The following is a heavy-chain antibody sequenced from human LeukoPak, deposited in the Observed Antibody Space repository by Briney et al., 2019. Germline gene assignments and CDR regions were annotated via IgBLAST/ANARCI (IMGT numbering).Heavy chain of an antibody. D-gene: IGHD3-16*01. CDR1: GGSISSYY. CDR2: IYYSGST. V-gene: IGHV4-39*07. CDR3: ARGTRKDYVWGP. J-gene: IGHJ3*01. Sequence: SETLSLTCTVSGGSISSYYWGWIRQPPGKGLEWIGSIYYSGSTYYNPSLKSRVTISVDTSKNQFSLKLSSVTAADTAVYYCARGTRKDYVWGPWGQGTMVTVSS.